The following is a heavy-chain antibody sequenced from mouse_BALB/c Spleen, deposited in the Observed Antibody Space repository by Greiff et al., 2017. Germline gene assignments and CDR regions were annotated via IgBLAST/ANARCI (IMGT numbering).Heavy chain of an antibody. D-gene: IGHD1-1*01. Sequence: QVHLQQPGAELVQPGASVKLSCKASGYTFTSYYMYWVKQRPGQGLAWIGGINPSNGGTNFNEKFKSKATLTVDKSSSTAYMQLSSLTSEDSAVDYCTRSVYYYGSADWGQGTLGTVSA. J-gene: IGHJ3*01. CDR3: TRSVYYYGSAD. CDR1: GYTFTSYY. V-gene: IGHV1S81*02. CDR2: INPSNGGT.